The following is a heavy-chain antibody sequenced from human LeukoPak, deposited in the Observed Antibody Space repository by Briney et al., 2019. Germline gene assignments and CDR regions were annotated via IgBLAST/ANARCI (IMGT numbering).Heavy chain of an antibody. CDR2: ISSDGQTT. J-gene: IGHJ6*02. CDR1: GFTFSSHW. Sequence: PGRSLRLSCAASGFTFSSHWMHWVRQGPGEWLVWVSRISSDGQTTNYADSVKGRFTISRDNAKNMLYLQMNSLRDEDTAVYYCTRNVGTISRNGMVVWGQGTPVTVSS. CDR3: TRNVGTISRNGMVV. D-gene: IGHD1-26*01. V-gene: IGHV3-74*01.